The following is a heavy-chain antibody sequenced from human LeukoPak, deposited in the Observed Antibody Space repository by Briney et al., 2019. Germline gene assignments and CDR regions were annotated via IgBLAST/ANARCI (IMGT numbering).Heavy chain of an antibody. Sequence: SETLSLTCTVSGGSISSFYWSWVRQPPGKGLEWIGYIYYSGSTNYNPSLKSRVTISVDTSKNQFSLKLTSVTAADTAVYYCARHVSLTAAGTGTLDYWGQGTLVTVSS. D-gene: IGHD6-13*01. CDR1: GGSISSFY. CDR3: ARHVSLTAAGTGTLDY. CDR2: IYYSGST. V-gene: IGHV4-59*08. J-gene: IGHJ4*02.